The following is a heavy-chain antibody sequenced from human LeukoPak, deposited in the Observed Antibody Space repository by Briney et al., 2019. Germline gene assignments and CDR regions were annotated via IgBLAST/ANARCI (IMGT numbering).Heavy chain of an antibody. J-gene: IGHJ6*03. Sequence: SETLSLTCTVSGGSISSYYWSWIRQPAGKGLEWIGRIYTSGSTNYNPSLKSRVTMSVDTSKNQFSLKLSSVTAADTAVYYCARVSRPNCSSTSCRYYYYYMDVWGKGTTVTVSS. D-gene: IGHD2-2*01. V-gene: IGHV4-4*07. CDR2: IYTSGST. CDR3: ARVSRPNCSSTSCRYYYYYMDV. CDR1: GGSISSYY.